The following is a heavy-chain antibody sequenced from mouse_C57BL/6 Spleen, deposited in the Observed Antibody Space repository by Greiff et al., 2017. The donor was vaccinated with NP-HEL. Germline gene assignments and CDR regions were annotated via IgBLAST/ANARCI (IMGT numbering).Heavy chain of an antibody. CDR2: IYPGGGYT. CDR3: ARRDYDGGDFDY. D-gene: IGHD2-4*01. CDR1: GYTFTNYW. V-gene: IGHV1-63*01. Sequence: VKLQESGAELVRPGTSVKMSCKASGYTFTNYWIGWAKQRPGHGLEWIGDIYPGGGYTNYNEKFKGKATLTADKSSSTAYMQFSSLTSEDSAIYYCARRDYDGGDFDYWGQGTTLTVSS. J-gene: IGHJ2*01.